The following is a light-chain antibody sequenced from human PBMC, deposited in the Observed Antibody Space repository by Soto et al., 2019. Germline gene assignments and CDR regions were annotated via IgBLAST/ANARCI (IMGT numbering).Light chain of an antibody. CDR3: ASWDESLNAYV. J-gene: IGLJ1*01. Sequence: QSLLTQPPSASGTPGQRVTISCSGTYSNIGSNTVDWYQQLPGTAPTLLIYSINHRPSGVPDRFSGSKSGTSASLAISGLQSEDEADYYCASWDESLNAYVFGTGTKLTVL. CDR1: YSNIGSNT. V-gene: IGLV1-44*01. CDR2: SIN.